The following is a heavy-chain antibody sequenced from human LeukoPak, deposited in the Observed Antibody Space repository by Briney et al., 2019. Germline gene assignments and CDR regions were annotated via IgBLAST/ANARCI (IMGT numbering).Heavy chain of an antibody. D-gene: IGHD5-12*01. CDR3: ARAMRSGYDY. CDR1: GFTLSSYG. CDR2: ISSRSDSI. V-gene: IGHV3-48*02. Sequence: GGSLRLSCAASGFTLSSYGMNWVRQAPGKRLEWVSYISSRSDSIYYADSVKGRFTISRDNAETSLYLQMNSLRDEDTAVYYCARAMRSGYDYWGQGTLVTVSS. J-gene: IGHJ4*02.